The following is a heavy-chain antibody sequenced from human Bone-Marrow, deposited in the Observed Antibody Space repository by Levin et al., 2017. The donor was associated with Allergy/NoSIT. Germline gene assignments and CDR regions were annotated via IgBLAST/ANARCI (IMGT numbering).Heavy chain of an antibody. CDR2: IYSSGST. V-gene: IGHV4-4*07. J-gene: IGHJ5*02. D-gene: IGHD3-3*01. CDR3: ARDRYDSKKARLNWFDP. Sequence: SETLSLTCTVSGGSISNYYWSWVRQPAGKGLEWVGHIYSSGSTNYNPSLKSRVTMSVDTSKNQFSLKLSSVTAADTAVYSCARDRYDSKKARLNWFDPWGQGTLVTVSS. CDR1: GGSISNYY.